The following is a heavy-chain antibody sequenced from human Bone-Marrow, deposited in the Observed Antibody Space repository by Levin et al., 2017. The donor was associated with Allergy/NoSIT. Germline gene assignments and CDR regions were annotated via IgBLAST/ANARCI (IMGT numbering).Heavy chain of an antibody. Sequence: GASVNVSCQTSGYSFSDFFIHWVRQAPGQGLEWMGWINPNSGETKYAQEFQGRVTMTRDRSLRSAYLELNRLKSDDTAIYYCARPLRESNWGSFFSFYLEYWGRGTLVTVSS. CDR2: INPNSGET. V-gene: IGHV1-2*02. J-gene: IGHJ4*02. D-gene: IGHD7-27*01. CDR3: ARPLRESNWGSFFSFYLEY. CDR1: GYSFSDFF.